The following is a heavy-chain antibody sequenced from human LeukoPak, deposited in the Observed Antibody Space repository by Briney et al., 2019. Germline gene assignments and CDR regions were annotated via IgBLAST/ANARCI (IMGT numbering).Heavy chain of an antibody. CDR1: GGTFSSYA. V-gene: IGHV1-69*13. D-gene: IGHD2-2*01. J-gene: IGHJ4*02. Sequence: GASVKVSCKASGGTFSSYAISWVRQAPGRGLEWMGGIIPIFGTANYAQKFQGRVTITADESTSTAYMELSSLRSEDTAVYYCARGAQLLYYFDYWGQGTLVTVSS. CDR2: IIPIFGTA. CDR3: ARGAQLLYYFDY.